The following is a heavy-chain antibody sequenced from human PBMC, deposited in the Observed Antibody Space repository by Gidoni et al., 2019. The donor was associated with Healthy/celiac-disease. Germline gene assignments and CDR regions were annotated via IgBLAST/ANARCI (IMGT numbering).Heavy chain of an antibody. CDR2: INPSGGST. D-gene: IGHD1-26*01. CDR3: ASTFGSYSASHWFDP. Sequence: QVQLVQSGAEVKKPGASVKVSCKASGYTFTSYYMHWVRQAPGQGLEWMGIINPSGGSTSYAQKFQGRVTMTRDTSTSTVYMELSSLRSEDTAVYYCASTFGSYSASHWFDPWGQGTLVTVSS. J-gene: IGHJ5*02. V-gene: IGHV1-46*01. CDR1: GYTFTSYY.